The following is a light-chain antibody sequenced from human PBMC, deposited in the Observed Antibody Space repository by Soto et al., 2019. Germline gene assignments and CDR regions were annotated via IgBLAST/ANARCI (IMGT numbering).Light chain of an antibody. CDR2: STS. Sequence: DIVLTQSPGTLSLSPGDSGTLSCRDSQRFGSSNLAWYQQKPGQAPRLLIYSTSSRATGIPDRFSGSGSGTDFTLTISRLEPEDFAVYYCQQYGSSPTWTCGQGTKVDIK. J-gene: IGKJ1*01. V-gene: IGKV3-20*01. CDR3: QQYGSSPTWT. CDR1: QRFGSSN.